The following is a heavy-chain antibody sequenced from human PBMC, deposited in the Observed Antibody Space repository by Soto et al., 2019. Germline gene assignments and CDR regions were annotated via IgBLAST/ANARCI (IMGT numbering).Heavy chain of an antibody. J-gene: IGHJ5*02. CDR2: IYHSGST. CDR3: AREDSRWFNP. CDR1: GGSVRDGSYY. Sequence: KTSETLSLTCTVSGGSVRDGSYYWAWLRQPPGKGLEWIGHIYHSGSTIYNPSLKSRVTISIDTSKSQFSLNLNSMTAADTAVYYCAREDSRWFNPWGQGTLVTVSS. V-gene: IGHV4-61*01.